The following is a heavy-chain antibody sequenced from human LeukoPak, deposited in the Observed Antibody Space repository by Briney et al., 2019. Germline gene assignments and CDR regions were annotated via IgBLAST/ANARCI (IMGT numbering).Heavy chain of an antibody. J-gene: IGHJ4*02. CDR2: ISAYNANT. CDR1: GYTFTSHG. Sequence: TVNVSCKPSGYTFTSHGISCVRQAPGPELQRKGWISAYNANTNYAQKLQGRVTMTTDTSTGTAYMELRSLRSDDTAVYYCARAQGVATIRVLDSWGQGTLVTVSS. D-gene: IGHD5-12*01. V-gene: IGHV1-18*04. CDR3: ARAQGVATIRVLDS.